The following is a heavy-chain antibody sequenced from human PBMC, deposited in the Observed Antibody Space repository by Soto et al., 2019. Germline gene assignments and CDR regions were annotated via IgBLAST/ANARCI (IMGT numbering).Heavy chain of an antibody. D-gene: IGHD3-9*01. V-gene: IGHV1-18*04. CDR1: GYTFTGYY. CDR3: ARDGPHYDILTGLFDY. Sequence: ASVKVSCKASGYTFTGYYMHWVRQAPGQGLEWMGWINAYNGDTNYAQKLQGRVTMTTDTSTSTAYMELRSLRSDDTAVYYCARDGPHYDILTGLFDYWGQGTLVTVSS. J-gene: IGHJ4*02. CDR2: INAYNGDT.